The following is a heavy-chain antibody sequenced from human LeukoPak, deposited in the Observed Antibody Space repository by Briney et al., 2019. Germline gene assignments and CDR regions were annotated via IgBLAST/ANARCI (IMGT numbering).Heavy chain of an antibody. J-gene: IGHJ5*01. CDR2: SYYTGST. V-gene: IGHV4-31*03. Sequence: PSETLSLTCTVSDGSISSGCDSWSWIRQHPGKGLEWIGYSYYTGSTFYNPSLKSRVTISVDASRNQFSLKLTSVTAADTAVYYCARERYCTTTSYYNGGWFDSWGQGTLVTVSS. D-gene: IGHD2-2*02. CDR3: ARERYCTTTSYYNGGWFDS. CDR1: DGSISSGCDS.